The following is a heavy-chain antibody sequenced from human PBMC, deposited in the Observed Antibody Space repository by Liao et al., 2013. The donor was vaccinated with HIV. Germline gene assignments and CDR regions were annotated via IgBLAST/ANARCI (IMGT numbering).Heavy chain of an antibody. CDR1: GGSISSYY. Sequence: QVQLQESGPGLVKPSETLSLTCTVSGGSISSYYWSWIRQPAGKGLEWIGRIYSSGSANYNPSLKSRVTISVDTSKNQFSLKLSSVTAADTAVYYCARDPYYDFWSGYYSWGTFDIWGQGTMVTVSS. J-gene: IGHJ3*02. V-gene: IGHV4-4*07. D-gene: IGHD3-3*01. CDR3: ARDPYYDFWSGYYSWGTFDI. CDR2: IYSSGSA.